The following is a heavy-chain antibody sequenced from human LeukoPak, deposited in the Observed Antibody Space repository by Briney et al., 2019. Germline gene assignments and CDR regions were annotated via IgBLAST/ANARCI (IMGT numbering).Heavy chain of an antibody. D-gene: IGHD2-15*01. V-gene: IGHV4-38-2*02. CDR1: GYSISSGYY. J-gene: IGHJ5*02. CDR2: IYHSGST. CDR3: ARQWRVSGRKVRIFDP. Sequence: SETLSLTCTVSGYSISSGYYWGWIRQPPGKGLEWIGSIYHSGSTYYNPSLKSRVTISVDTSKNQFSLKLSSVTAADTAVYYCARQWRVSGRKVRIFDPWGQGTLVTVSS.